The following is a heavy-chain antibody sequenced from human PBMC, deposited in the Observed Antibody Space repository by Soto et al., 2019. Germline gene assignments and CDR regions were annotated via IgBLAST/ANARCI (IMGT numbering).Heavy chain of an antibody. J-gene: IGHJ3*02. CDR3: ARDLEGTVTVRGAFVI. D-gene: IGHD2-21*02. CDR2: ISYSGYA. CDR1: GGSIRNDNFY. V-gene: IGHV4-31*03. Sequence: QVQLQESGQGLVKPSQTLSLTCTVSGGSIRNDNFYWSYLRQRPGKGLEWIGYISYSGYAASHPSVESRGIIAVDRSNNQFYLILNSVTAADTAVYYCARDLEGTVTVRGAFVIWGRGTLVTVSS.